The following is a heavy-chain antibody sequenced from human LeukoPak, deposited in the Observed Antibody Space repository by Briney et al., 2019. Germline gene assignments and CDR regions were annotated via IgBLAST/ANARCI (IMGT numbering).Heavy chain of an antibody. CDR2: LASGSQT. CDR1: GFTLGRHD. J-gene: IGHJ4*02. V-gene: IGHV3-13*01. CDR3: VREARGYHYTYFDY. D-gene: IGHD5-18*01. Sequence: GSQRLSCTASGFTLGRHDMHWVRQTTGEGLEWVAALASGSQTFYAGSVKGRFTVSREDAKNSLYLQMNSLRAGDTAVYYCVREARGYHYTYFDYWGQGTLVTVSS.